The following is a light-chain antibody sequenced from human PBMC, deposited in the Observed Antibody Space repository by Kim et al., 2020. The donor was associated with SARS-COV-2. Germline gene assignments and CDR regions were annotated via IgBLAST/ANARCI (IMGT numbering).Light chain of an antibody. Sequence: PAGGDRVTITCRASQVFNSALAWYQQKPGKAPNLLIYAASTLQTGVPSRFSGSGSGTEFTLTISSLQPEDFATYYCQQVNNYPITFGQGTRLEIK. CDR3: QQVNNYPIT. CDR1: QVFNSA. V-gene: IGKV1-9*01. J-gene: IGKJ5*01. CDR2: AAS.